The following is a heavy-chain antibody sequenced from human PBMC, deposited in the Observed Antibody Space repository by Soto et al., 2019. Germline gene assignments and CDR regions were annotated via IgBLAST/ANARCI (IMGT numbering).Heavy chain of an antibody. Sequence: GGSLRLSCAASGFSFSTYGMHWVRQAPVKGLEWVAATSSDGGHKYYRDSVKGRFTISRDNSKNTLYLQMNSLRTEDTAVYYCAKGGYSYGTADYWGQGTLVTVSS. CDR1: GFSFSTYG. CDR3: AKGGYSYGTADY. J-gene: IGHJ4*02. D-gene: IGHD5-18*01. V-gene: IGHV3-30*18. CDR2: TSSDGGHK.